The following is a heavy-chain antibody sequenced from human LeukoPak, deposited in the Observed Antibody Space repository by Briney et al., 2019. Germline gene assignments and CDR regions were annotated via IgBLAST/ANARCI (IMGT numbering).Heavy chain of an antibody. V-gene: IGHV4-39*07. Sequence: PSETLSLTCTVSGGSISSSSYYWGWIRQPPGKGLEWIGSIYYSGSTYYNPSLKSRVTISVDTSKNQFSLKLSSVTAADTAVYYCARDGGFGELSTYYYYYYMDVWGKGTTVTISS. CDR1: GGSISSSSYY. CDR2: IYYSGST. CDR3: ARDGGFGELSTYYYYYYMDV. J-gene: IGHJ6*03. D-gene: IGHD3-10*01.